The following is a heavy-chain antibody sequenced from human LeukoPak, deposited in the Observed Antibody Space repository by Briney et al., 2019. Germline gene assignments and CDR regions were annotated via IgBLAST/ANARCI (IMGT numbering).Heavy chain of an antibody. V-gene: IGHV3-73*01. CDR2: VRDRANSYAT. D-gene: IGHD3-9*01. Sequence: GGSLKLSCAASGFSFSDSPMHWVRRASGKGLEWVGRVRDRANSYATGYAASVEGRFTVSRDDSENTAYLQMNSLIIEDTAVYYCTRQRPQTGTFDYWGQGVLVTVSS. J-gene: IGHJ4*02. CDR1: GFSFSDSP. CDR3: TRQRPQTGTFDY.